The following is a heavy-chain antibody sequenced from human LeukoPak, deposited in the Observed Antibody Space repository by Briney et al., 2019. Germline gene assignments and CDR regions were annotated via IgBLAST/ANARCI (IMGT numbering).Heavy chain of an antibody. D-gene: IGHD6-13*01. Sequence: PGGSLRLSCAASGFTFSSYGMHWVRQAPGKGLEWVAVISYDGSNKYYADSVKGRFTISRDNSKNTLYLQMNSLRAEDTAVYYCAKVVRGNTWTSSSWSHWGHDWYFDLWGRGTLVTVSS. CDR1: GFTFSSYG. CDR2: ISYDGSNK. V-gene: IGHV3-30*18. J-gene: IGHJ2*01. CDR3: AKVVRGNTWTSSSWSHWGHDWYFDL.